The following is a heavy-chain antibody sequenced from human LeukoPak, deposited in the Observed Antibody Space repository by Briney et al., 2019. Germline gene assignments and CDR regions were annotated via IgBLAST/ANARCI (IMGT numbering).Heavy chain of an antibody. CDR3: TRDRVPITVPGTWFDP. CDR1: VYTFTDHY. D-gene: IGHD6-19*01. Sequence: ASMKVSCKASVYTFTDHYIHWVRQAPGQGFEWMGRINPNSGGTNYPQKFLGRVTMTWDTSISTAYMELSSLRSDDTAVYYCTRDRVPITVPGTWFDPWGQGTLVTVSS. J-gene: IGHJ5*02. V-gene: IGHV1-2*06. CDR2: INPNSGGT.